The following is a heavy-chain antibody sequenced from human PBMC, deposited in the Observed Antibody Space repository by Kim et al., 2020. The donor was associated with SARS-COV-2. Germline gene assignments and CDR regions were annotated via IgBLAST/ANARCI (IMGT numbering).Heavy chain of an antibody. CDR2: IYYSGST. CDR3: ARNYCSSTSCPIDY. D-gene: IGHD2-2*01. V-gene: IGHV4-59*13. CDR1: GGSISSYY. Sequence: SETLSLTCTVSGGSISSYYWSWIRQPPGKGLEWIGYIYYSGSTNYNPSLKSRVTISVDTSKNQFSLKLSSVTAADTAVYYCARNYCSSTSCPIDYWGQGTLVTVSS. J-gene: IGHJ4*02.